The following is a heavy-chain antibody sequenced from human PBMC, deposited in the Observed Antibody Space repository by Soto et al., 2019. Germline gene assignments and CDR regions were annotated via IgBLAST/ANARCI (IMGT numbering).Heavy chain of an antibody. J-gene: IGHJ4*02. CDR1: GGSFSGYY. CDR3: ARKSPRGSAMFAKYYFDY. CDR2: INHTGST. V-gene: IGHV4-34*01. D-gene: IGHD2-8*01. Sequence: QVQLQQWGAGLLKPPETLSLTCAVYGGSFSGYYWSWIRQPPGKGLEWIGEINHTGSTSYNASLKSRVTIAVDTYKNQYALNLSSVTAADTAVYYCARKSPRGSAMFAKYYFDYWGQGTLVTVSS.